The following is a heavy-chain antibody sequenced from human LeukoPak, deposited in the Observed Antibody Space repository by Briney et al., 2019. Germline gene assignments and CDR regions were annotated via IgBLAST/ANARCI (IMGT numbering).Heavy chain of an antibody. J-gene: IGHJ4*02. Sequence: GGSLRLSCAASGFTFSSYEMNWVRQAPGKGLEWVSYISSSGSTIYYADSVKGRFTISRDNAKNSLYLQMNSLRAEDTAVYYCAGDYYGSGSYYNSFDYWGQGTLVTVSS. V-gene: IGHV3-48*03. CDR3: AGDYYGSGSYYNSFDY. D-gene: IGHD3-10*01. CDR1: GFTFSSYE. CDR2: ISSSGSTI.